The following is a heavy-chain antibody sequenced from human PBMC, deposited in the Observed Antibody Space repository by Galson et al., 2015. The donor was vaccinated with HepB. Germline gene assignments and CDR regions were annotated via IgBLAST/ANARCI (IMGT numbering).Heavy chain of an antibody. CDR3: ARGGGYWYYFDY. V-gene: IGHV3-30-3*01. CDR1: GFTFSSYA. Sequence: SLRLSCAASGFTFSSYAMHWVRQAPGKGLEWVAVISYDGSNKYYADSVKGRFTISRDNSKNTLYLQMNSLRAEDTAVYYCARGGGYWYYFDYWGQGTLVTVSS. J-gene: IGHJ4*02. CDR2: ISYDGSNK. D-gene: IGHD3-22*01.